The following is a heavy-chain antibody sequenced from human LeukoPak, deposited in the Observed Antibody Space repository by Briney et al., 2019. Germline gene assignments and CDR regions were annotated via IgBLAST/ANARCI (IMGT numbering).Heavy chain of an antibody. V-gene: IGHV4-59*01. Sequence: SETLSLTCTVSGGSISSYYWSWIRQPPGKGLEWIGYIYYSGSTNYNPSLKNRVTISVDTSKNQFSLKLSSVTAEDTAVYYCARARYSSSWYRGRNWFDPWGQGTLVTVSS. CDR3: ARARYSSSWYRGRNWFDP. D-gene: IGHD6-13*01. CDR2: IYYSGST. J-gene: IGHJ5*02. CDR1: GGSISSYY.